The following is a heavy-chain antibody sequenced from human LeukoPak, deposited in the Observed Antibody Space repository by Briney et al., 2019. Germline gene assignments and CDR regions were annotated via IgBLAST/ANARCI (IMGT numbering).Heavy chain of an antibody. D-gene: IGHD1-7*01. V-gene: IGHV4-34*01. CDR3: ARADDWNYDY. CDR1: GGSFSGYY. CDR2: IYYSGST. Sequence: PETLSLTCAVYGGSFSGYYWSWIRQPPGKGLEWIGSIYYSGSTYYNPSLKSRVTISVDTSKNQFSLKLSSVTAADTAVYYCARADDWNYDYWGQGTLVTVSS. J-gene: IGHJ4*02.